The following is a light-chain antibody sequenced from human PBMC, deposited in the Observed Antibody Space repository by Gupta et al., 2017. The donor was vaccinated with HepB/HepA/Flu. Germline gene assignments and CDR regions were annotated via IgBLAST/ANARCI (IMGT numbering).Light chain of an antibody. CDR3: QVWDSSRDPPV. J-gene: IGLJ2*01. CDR1: NIGSKS. CDR2: YDS. V-gene: IGLV3-21*04. Sequence: SYVLTQPPSVSVAPGKTARITCGGNNIGSKSVHWYQQKPGQAPVLVIYYDSDRPTGIPERFSGSNSGNTATLTISRVEAGDEADYYCQVWDSSRDPPVFGGGTKRTVL.